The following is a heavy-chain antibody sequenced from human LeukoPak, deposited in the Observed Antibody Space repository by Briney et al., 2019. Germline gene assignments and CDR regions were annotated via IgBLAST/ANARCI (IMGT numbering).Heavy chain of an antibody. CDR2: IIPIFGTA. CDR1: GGTFNSYA. D-gene: IGHD3-22*01. V-gene: IGHV1-69*13. CDR3: ARASRPMIVVASYFDY. J-gene: IGHJ4*02. Sequence: SVKVSYKASGGTFNSYAISWVRQAPGQGLEWMGGIIPIFGTANYAQKFQGRVTITADESTSTAYMELSSLRSEDTAVYYCARASRPMIVVASYFDYWGQGTLVTVS.